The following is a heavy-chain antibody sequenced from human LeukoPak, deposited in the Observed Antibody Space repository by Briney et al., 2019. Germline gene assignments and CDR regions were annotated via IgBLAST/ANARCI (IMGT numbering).Heavy chain of an antibody. CDR1: GFTFSSYW. CDR3: SRTPHDSSFPFDY. CDR2: IKQDGSEK. D-gene: IGHD6-6*01. J-gene: IGHJ4*02. Sequence: GGSLRLSCAASGFTFSSYWMSWVRQAPGKGLEWVANIKQDGSEKYYVDSVKGRFTISRDNAKNTLYLQMNSLRAEDTAVYYCSRTPHDSSFPFDYWGQGTMVTVSS. V-gene: IGHV3-7*01.